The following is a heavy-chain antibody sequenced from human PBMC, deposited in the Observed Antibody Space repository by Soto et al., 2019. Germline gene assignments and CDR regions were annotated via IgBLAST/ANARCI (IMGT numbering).Heavy chain of an antibody. CDR3: ARHRRTTGAKFDFDN. D-gene: IGHD4-4*01. V-gene: IGHV4-59*08. J-gene: IGHJ4*02. Sequence: QVQLQESGPGLVKPSETLSLTCTVSGGSINSYCWSWIRQPPGKGLEWIAYSFDSGNANYNPSLKSRVTISVDTSKSQLSLKLTSVTAADTAVYYCARHRRTTGAKFDFDNWGQGALVTVSS. CDR2: SFDSGNA. CDR1: GGSINSYC.